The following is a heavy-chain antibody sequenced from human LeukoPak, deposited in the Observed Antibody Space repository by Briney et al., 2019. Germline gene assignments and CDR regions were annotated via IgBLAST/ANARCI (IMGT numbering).Heavy chain of an antibody. Sequence: PGGSLRLSCTASGFTFGDYAMSWVRQAPGKGLEWVGFIRSRAYGGTTEYAASVKGRFTISRDDSKSIAYLQMNSLKTEDTAVYYCTRVNSDYADAFDIWGQGTMVTVSS. CDR1: GFTFGDYA. CDR3: TRVNSDYADAFDI. V-gene: IGHV3-49*04. CDR2: IRSRAYGGTT. J-gene: IGHJ3*02. D-gene: IGHD4-11*01.